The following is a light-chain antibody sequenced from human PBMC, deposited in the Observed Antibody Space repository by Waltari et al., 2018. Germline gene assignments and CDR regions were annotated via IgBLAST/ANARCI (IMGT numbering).Light chain of an antibody. CDR1: QSVSST. CDR3: QQYSNWYT. Sequence: EILMTQSPATLSVSPGERATLSCRASQSVSSTLAWYQQKPGQAPRLLIYDASTRATGIPARFSGSGSGTEFTLTISSLQSEDFAVYYCQQYSNWYTFGQGAELEIK. J-gene: IGKJ2*01. CDR2: DAS. V-gene: IGKV3-15*01.